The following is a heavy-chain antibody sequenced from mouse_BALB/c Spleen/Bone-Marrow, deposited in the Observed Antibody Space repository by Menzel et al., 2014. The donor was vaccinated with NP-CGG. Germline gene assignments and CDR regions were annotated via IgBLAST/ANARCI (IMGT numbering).Heavy chain of an antibody. CDR1: GFTLSSFG. CDR2: ISSGSSTI. D-gene: IGHD2-3*01. Sequence: DVHLVESGGGLEQPGGSRKLSCAASGFTLSSFGMHWVRQAPEKGLEWVAYISSGSSTIYYADTVMGRFTISRYNPKNTLFLQMTSLRSEDTAMYYCARSPRWLPPDYWRQVTTLTVST. CDR3: ARSPRWLPPDY. V-gene: IGHV5-17*02. J-gene: IGHJ2*01.